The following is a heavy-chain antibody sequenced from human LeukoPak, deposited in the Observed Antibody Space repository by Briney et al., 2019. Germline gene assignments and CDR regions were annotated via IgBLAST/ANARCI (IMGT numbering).Heavy chain of an antibody. CDR1: GFTFSGSA. CDR2: TRSKADSYAT. J-gene: IGHJ4*02. CDR3: ARQLGYCSEGSCYFDY. Sequence: GGSLRLSCAVSGFTFSGSAIHWVRQASGKGLEWVGRTRSKADSYATAYAASVKGRFTISRDDSKNTLYLQMNSLRAEDTAAYHCARQLGYCSEGSCYFDYWGQGTLVTVSS. D-gene: IGHD2-15*01. V-gene: IGHV3-73*01.